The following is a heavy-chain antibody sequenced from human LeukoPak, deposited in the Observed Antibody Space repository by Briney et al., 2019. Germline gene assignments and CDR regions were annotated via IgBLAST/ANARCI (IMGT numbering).Heavy chain of an antibody. CDR3: ARLYPATMGHYGMDV. V-gene: IGHV1-8*01. Sequence: ASVKVSCKASGYTFTSYDINWVRQATGQGLEWMGWMNPNSGNTGYAQKFQGRVTMTRNTSISTAYMELSSLRSEDTAVYYCARLYPATMGHYGMDVWGQGTTVTVSS. D-gene: IGHD1-26*01. CDR2: MNPNSGNT. CDR1: GYTFTSYD. J-gene: IGHJ6*02.